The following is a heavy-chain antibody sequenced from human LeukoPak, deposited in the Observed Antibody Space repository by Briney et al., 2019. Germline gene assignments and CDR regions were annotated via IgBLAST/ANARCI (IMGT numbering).Heavy chain of an antibody. V-gene: IGHV3-7*01. J-gene: IGHJ4*02. Sequence: GGSLRLSCEVSGFTFSNYWMMWVRQAPGKGLEWVASIKPDGSEKYYLDSVKGRFTISRDNARDSLYLQMNSLRDDDTSVYFCARDASALYWGRGTLVTVSS. CDR2: IKPDGSEK. D-gene: IGHD6-19*01. CDR3: ARDASALY. CDR1: GFTFSNYW.